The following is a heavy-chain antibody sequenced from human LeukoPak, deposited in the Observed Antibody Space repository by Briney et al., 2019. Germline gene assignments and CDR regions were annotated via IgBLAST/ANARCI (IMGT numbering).Heavy chain of an antibody. J-gene: IGHJ4*02. V-gene: IGHV1-18*01. CDR3: ARDLPPPYSSGWFLPFDY. CDR1: GYTFTSYG. D-gene: IGHD6-19*01. CDR2: ISAYNGNT. Sequence: ASVTVSCKASGYTFTSYGISWVRQAPGQGLEWMGWISAYNGNTNYAQKLQGRVTMTTDTSTSTAYMELRSLRSDDTAVYYCARDLPPPYSSGWFLPFDYWGQGTLVTVSS.